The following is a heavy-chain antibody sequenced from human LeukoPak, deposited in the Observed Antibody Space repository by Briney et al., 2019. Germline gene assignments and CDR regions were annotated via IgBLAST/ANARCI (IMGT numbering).Heavy chain of an antibody. J-gene: IGHJ3*02. CDR2: VYSSGSA. CDR1: SGSINSDGYY. D-gene: IGHD5-24*01. Sequence: SETLSLTCTVSSGSINSDGYYWSWIRQPAGKGLEWIGRVYSSGSANYSPSLKSRVIISIDTSKNQFSLRLSPVTAADTAVYYCARVYRKDVYNFDGFDIWGQGTMVTVS. V-gene: IGHV4-61*02. CDR3: ARVYRKDVYNFDGFDI.